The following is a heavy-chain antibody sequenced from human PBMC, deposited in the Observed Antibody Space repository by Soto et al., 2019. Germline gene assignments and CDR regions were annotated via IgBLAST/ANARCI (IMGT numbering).Heavy chain of an antibody. J-gene: IGHJ6*02. V-gene: IGHV1-69*08. Sequence: HVQLVQYGAEVKKPGSSVKVSCKASGCTFSSYTISWVRQAPGQGLEWMGRIIPILGIANYAQKVQDRVTITADKSTSTAYMEVSSLRSEDTDVYYCARDEGDYVPYYYGMDVWGQGTTVTVSS. CDR3: ARDEGDYVPYYYGMDV. CDR1: GCTFSSYT. D-gene: IGHD4-17*01. CDR2: IIPILGIA.